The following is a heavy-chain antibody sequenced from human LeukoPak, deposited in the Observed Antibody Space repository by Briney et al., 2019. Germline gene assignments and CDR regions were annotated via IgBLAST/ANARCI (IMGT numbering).Heavy chain of an antibody. Sequence: GGSLRLSCAVSGFTAGNKYMSWVRQAPGKGLEWVSVIYSGGKTYYADSVKGRFTISKDNFKNRLYLEMNSLRPEDTAVYYCASSSAWFLNYAMDVWGQGATVTVSS. D-gene: IGHD6-19*01. CDR3: ASSSAWFLNYAMDV. CDR1: GFTAGNKY. CDR2: IYSGGKT. J-gene: IGHJ6*02. V-gene: IGHV3-53*05.